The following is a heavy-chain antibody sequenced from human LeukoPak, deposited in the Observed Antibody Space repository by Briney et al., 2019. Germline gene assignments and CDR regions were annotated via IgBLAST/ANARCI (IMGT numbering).Heavy chain of an antibody. CDR2: ISYDGSNK. D-gene: IGHD3-3*01. V-gene: IGHV3-30*18. CDR3: AKGPYYDFWSGYFSGQYYFDY. CDR1: GFTFSSYG. J-gene: IGHJ4*02. Sequence: PGGSLRLSCAASGFTFSSYGMHWVRQAPGKGLEWVAVISYDGSNKYYADSVKGRFTISRDNSKNTLYLQMNSLRAEDTAVYYCAKGPYYDFWSGYFSGQYYFDYWGQGTLVTVSS.